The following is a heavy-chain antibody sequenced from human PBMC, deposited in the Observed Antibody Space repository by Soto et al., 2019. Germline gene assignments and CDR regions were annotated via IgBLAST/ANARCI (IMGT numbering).Heavy chain of an antibody. Sequence: SVKVSCKASGGTFSSYAISWVRQAPGQGLEWMGGIIPIFGTANYAQKFQGRVTITADESTSTAYMELSSLRSEDTAVYYCARSEWFGELFNYFDYWGQGTLVTVSS. CDR1: GGTFSSYA. V-gene: IGHV1-69*13. CDR3: ARSEWFGELFNYFDY. CDR2: IIPIFGTA. J-gene: IGHJ4*02. D-gene: IGHD3-10*01.